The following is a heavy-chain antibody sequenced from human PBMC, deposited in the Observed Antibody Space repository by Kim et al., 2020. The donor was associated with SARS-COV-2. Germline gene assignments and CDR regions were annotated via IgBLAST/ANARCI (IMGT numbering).Heavy chain of an antibody. Sequence: GGSLRLSCAASGINFSSYSMSWVRQAPGKRLEWVAIIFAFDSSVIYEDSVKGRLTVTRDNSKNTLYLQIASLRAEDTAVYYCATGPSTTGFFFYDTWGQGTRVTAPS. CDR1: GINFSSYS. CDR3: ATGPSTTGFFFYDT. CDR2: IFAFDSSV. D-gene: IGHD4-17*01. V-gene: IGHV3-23*03. J-gene: IGHJ5*02.